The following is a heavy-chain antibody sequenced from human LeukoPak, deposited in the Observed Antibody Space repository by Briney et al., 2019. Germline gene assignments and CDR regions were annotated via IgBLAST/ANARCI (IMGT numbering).Heavy chain of an antibody. CDR1: GGSISGYY. CDR3: ARDSLYYYGMDV. Sequence: SETLSLTCSVSGGSISGYYWTWVRQPPGKGLEWIGQIHYSGRADYNPSLKSRITMSVDTSRNQISLKLSSVTAADTAVYYCARDSLYYYGMDVWGQGTTVTVSS. J-gene: IGHJ6*02. V-gene: IGHV4-59*08. CDR2: IHYSGRA. D-gene: IGHD2-15*01.